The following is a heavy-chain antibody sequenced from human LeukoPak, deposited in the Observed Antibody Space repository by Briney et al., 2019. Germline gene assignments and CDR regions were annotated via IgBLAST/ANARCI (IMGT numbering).Heavy chain of an antibody. CDR1: GFTFSSAW. D-gene: IGHD3-22*01. CDR2: VKSKPAGGTT. Sequence: GGSLRLSCAASGFTFSSAWMSWVRQGPGKGLEWVGRVKSKPAGGTTDYAAPVKGRFTISRDDSKNTLYLQMDSLKTEDSGVYYCTTDDLDYYDSRGLDYWGQGTLVTVSS. V-gene: IGHV3-15*01. J-gene: IGHJ4*02. CDR3: TTDDLDYYDSRGLDY.